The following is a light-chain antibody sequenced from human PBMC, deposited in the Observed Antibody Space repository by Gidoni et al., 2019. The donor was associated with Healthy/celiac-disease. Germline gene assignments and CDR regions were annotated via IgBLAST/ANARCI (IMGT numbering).Light chain of an antibody. V-gene: IGKV1-39*01. Sequence: DIQMTPSASSLSASVGDRVTITCRASQSISSYLNWYQQKPGKAPKLLIYAASSLHSGVPSRFSGSGSGTDFTLTISSLQPEDFATYYCQQSYSTPYTFGQGTKLEIK. CDR2: AAS. J-gene: IGKJ2*01. CDR3: QQSYSTPYT. CDR1: QSISSY.